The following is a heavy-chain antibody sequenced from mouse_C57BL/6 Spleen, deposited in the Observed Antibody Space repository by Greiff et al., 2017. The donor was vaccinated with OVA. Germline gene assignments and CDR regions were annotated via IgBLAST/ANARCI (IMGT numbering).Heavy chain of an antibody. V-gene: IGHV1-69*01. CDR1: GYTFTSYW. D-gene: IGHD1-1*01. Sequence: QVQLQQPGAELVMPGASVKLSCKASGYTFTSYWMHWVKQRPGQGLEWIGEIDPSDSYTNYNQKFKGKSTLTVDKSSSTAYIQLSSLTSEDSAVYYCARREDYEAWFAYWGQGTLVTVSA. CDR2: IDPSDSYT. J-gene: IGHJ3*01. CDR3: ARREDYEAWFAY.